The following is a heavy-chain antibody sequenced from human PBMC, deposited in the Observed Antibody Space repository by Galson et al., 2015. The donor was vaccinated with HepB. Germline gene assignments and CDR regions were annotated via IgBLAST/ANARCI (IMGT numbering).Heavy chain of an antibody. V-gene: IGHV1-18*01. Sequence: PCKPPGSTSPRSGISWARQAPGQALEWLGWLSAYNGNTNYAQKLQGRVTMTTDTSTSTAYMELRSLRSDDTAVYYCARDLTVTTLDYWGQGTLVTVSS. CDR1: GSTSPRSG. CDR2: LSAYNGNT. CDR3: ARDLTVTTLDY. D-gene: IGHD4-11*01. J-gene: IGHJ4*02.